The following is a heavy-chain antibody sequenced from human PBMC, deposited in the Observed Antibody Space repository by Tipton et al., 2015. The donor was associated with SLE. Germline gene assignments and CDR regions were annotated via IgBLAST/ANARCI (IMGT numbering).Heavy chain of an antibody. J-gene: IGHJ3*02. CDR2: IYYSGST. CDR3: ARHSEEAFDI. CDR1: GGSFSGYY. V-gene: IGHV4-59*01. D-gene: IGHD2-21*01. Sequence: TLSLTCAVYGGSFSGYYWSWIRQPPGKGLEWIGYIYYSGSTNYNPSLKSRVTISVDTSKNQFSLKLSSVTAADTAVYYCARHSEEAFDIWGQGTMVTVSS.